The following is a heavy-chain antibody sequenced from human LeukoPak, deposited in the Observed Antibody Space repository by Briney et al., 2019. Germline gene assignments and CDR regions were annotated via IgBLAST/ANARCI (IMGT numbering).Heavy chain of an antibody. Sequence: GGSLRLSCAASGFTVSSNYMSWVRQAPGKGLEWVSVIYSGGSTYYADSVKGRFTISRDNSKNTLYLQMNSPRAEDTAVYYCARGNWELPVFDYWGQGTLVTVSS. V-gene: IGHV3-53*01. CDR2: IYSGGST. CDR1: GFTVSSNY. CDR3: ARGNWELPVFDY. D-gene: IGHD1-26*01. J-gene: IGHJ4*02.